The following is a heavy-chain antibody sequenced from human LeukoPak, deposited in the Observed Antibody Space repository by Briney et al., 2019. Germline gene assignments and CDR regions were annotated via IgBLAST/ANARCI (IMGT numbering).Heavy chain of an antibody. V-gene: IGHV3-23*01. Sequence: GGSLRLSCAASGFTFSSYAMSWVRQAPGKALEWVSAISGSGGSTYYADSVTGWFTISRDNSKNTLYLQMNSLRVEDTSIYYCAKDTNEYRNFDSWGQGTLVTVSS. CDR3: AKDTNEYRNFDS. D-gene: IGHD2/OR15-2a*01. J-gene: IGHJ4*02. CDR1: GFTFSSYA. CDR2: ISGSGGST.